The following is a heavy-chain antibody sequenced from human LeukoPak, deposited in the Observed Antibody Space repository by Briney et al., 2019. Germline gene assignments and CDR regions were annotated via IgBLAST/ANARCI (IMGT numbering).Heavy chain of an antibody. Sequence: PGGSLRLSCAASGFTFSSYAMSWVRQAPGKGLEWVSAISGSGGSTYYADSVKGRFTISRDNSKNTLYLQMNSLRAEDTAVYYYAPLSRIAAAGIDYWGQGTLVTVSS. V-gene: IGHV3-23*01. J-gene: IGHJ4*02. CDR1: GFTFSSYA. D-gene: IGHD6-13*01. CDR3: APLSRIAAAGIDY. CDR2: ISGSGGST.